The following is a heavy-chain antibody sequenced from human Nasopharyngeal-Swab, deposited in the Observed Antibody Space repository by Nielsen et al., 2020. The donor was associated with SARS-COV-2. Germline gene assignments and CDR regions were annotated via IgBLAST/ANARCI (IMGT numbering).Heavy chain of an antibody. D-gene: IGHD3-3*01. CDR1: GFTFSSYA. CDR3: AKDRDDAYYFYYYMDV. V-gene: IGHV3-30-3*01. Sequence: GGSLRLSCAASGFTFSSYAMHWVRQAPGKGLEWVAVISSDGSNKYYADSVKGRFTISRDNSKNTLYLQMNSLRAEDTAVYYCAKDRDDAYYFYYYMDVWGKGTTVTVFS. CDR2: ISSDGSNK. J-gene: IGHJ6*03.